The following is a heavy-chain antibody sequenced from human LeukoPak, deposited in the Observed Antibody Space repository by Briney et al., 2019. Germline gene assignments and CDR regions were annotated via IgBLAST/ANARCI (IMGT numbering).Heavy chain of an antibody. Sequence: GGSLRLSCATSGFTFRSFVMHWVRQAPGKGLEWVAAISYEDGTTKYYADSVKGRLTISRDNAKNTLYLQMNSLRAEDTAVYYCARGSQYYYDSSGYYYLFDYWGQGTLVTVSS. V-gene: IGHV3-30*04. CDR2: ISYEDGTTK. J-gene: IGHJ4*02. D-gene: IGHD3-22*01. CDR1: GFTFRSFV. CDR3: ARGSQYYYDSSGYYYLFDY.